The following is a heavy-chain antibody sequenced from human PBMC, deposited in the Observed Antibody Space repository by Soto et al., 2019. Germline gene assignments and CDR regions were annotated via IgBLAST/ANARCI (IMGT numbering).Heavy chain of an antibody. CDR1: GFTFSSYS. V-gene: IGHV3-21*01. CDR2: ISSSSSYI. Sequence: EVQLVESGGGLVQPGGSLRLSCAASGFTFSSYSMNWVRQAPGKGLEWVSSISSSSSYIYYADSVKGRFTISRDNAKNSLYLQMNSLRAEDTAVYYCARCFFWSGYYYYYMDVWGKGTTVTVSS. D-gene: IGHD3-3*01. J-gene: IGHJ6*03. CDR3: ARCFFWSGYYYYYMDV.